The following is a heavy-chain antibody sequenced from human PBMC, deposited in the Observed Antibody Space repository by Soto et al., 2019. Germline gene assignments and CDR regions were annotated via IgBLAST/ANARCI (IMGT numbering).Heavy chain of an antibody. CDR2: INHSGST. V-gene: IGHV4-34*01. Sequence: QVQLQQWGAGLLKPSETLSLTCAVYGGSFSAYYWSWIRQPPGKGLEWIGEINHSGSTNYNPSLKSRVTMSADTSKNHFSLKLSSVTAADTAVYYCARSLGYDYGDYWRQGTLVTVSS. J-gene: IGHJ4*02. D-gene: IGHD6-13*01. CDR3: ARSLGYDYGDY. CDR1: GGSFSAYY.